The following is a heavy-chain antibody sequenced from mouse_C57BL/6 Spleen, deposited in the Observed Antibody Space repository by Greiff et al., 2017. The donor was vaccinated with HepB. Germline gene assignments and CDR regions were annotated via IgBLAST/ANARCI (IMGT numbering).Heavy chain of an antibody. Sequence: VQLQQPGAELVRPGSSVKLSCKASGYTFTSYWMDWVKQRPGQGLEWIGNIYPSDSETHYNQKFKDKATLTVDKSSSTAYMQLSSLTSEDSAVDYCARGGLANYVDYWGQGTTLTVAS. CDR1: GYTFTSYW. V-gene: IGHV1-61*01. D-gene: IGHD5-5*01. CDR2: IYPSDSET. J-gene: IGHJ2*01. CDR3: ARGGLANYVDY.